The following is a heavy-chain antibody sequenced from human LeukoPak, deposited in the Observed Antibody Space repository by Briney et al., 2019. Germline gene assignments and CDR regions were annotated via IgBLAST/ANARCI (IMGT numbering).Heavy chain of an antibody. CDR2: ISYDGGNK. J-gene: IGHJ4*02. D-gene: IGHD3-22*01. CDR1: GFSVSNYG. CDR3: ARDRADDDSSGYIYRDFAY. Sequence: GTSLRLSCAASGFSVSNYGMHWVRQAPGKGLEWVAGISYDGGNKDYADSVKGRFTISRDNAKNLLYLQMNNLRAEDTAVYYCARDRADDDSSGYIYRDFAYWGQGNLVTVSS. V-gene: IGHV3-30*03.